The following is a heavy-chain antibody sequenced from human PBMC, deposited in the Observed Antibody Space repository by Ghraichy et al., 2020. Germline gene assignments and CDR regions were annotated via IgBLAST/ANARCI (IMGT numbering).Heavy chain of an antibody. V-gene: IGHV3-53*01. Sequence: GGSRRLSCAASGFSVSSNYMSWVRQAPGKGLEWVSVIYSGAGTYYADSVRGRFTISRDNSQNTLYLQMDSLRAEDTAVYFCARLNYNGTGTPTYHNWFDPWGQGTLVTVSS. J-gene: IGHJ5*02. CDR1: GFSVSSNY. CDR2: IYSGAGT. D-gene: IGHD3-10*01. CDR3: ARLNYNGTGTPTYHNWFDP.